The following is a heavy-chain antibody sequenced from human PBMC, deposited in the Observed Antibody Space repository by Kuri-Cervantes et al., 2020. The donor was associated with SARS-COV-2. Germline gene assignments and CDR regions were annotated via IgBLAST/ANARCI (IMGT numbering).Heavy chain of an antibody. D-gene: IGHD6-19*01. Sequence: SVKVSCKASGGTFSSYAISWVRQASGQGLEWMGGIIPIFGTANYAQKFQGRVTITADESTSTAYMELGSLRSEDTAVYYCARGVMGAVAGFLVPYYYYYMDVWGKGTTVTVSS. V-gene: IGHV1-69*13. CDR1: GGTFSSYA. CDR3: ARGVMGAVAGFLVPYYYYYMDV. J-gene: IGHJ6*03. CDR2: IIPIFGTA.